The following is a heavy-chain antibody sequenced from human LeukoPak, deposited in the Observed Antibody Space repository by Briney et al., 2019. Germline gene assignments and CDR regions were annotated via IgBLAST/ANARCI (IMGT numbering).Heavy chain of an antibody. CDR1: GYTFTSYG. V-gene: IGHV1-18*01. D-gene: IGHD6-13*01. Sequence: ASVKVSCKASGYTFTSYGISWVRQAPGQGLEWMGWISAYNGNTNYAQKLQGRVTMTTDTSTGTAYMELRSLRSDDTAVYYCARVGSDSSSWWSFRSTLYYFDYWGQGTLVTVSS. CDR2: ISAYNGNT. J-gene: IGHJ4*02. CDR3: ARVGSDSSSWWSFRSTLYYFDY.